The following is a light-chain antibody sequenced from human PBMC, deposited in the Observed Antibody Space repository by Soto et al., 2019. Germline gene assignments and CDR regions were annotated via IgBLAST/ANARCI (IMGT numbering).Light chain of an antibody. CDR3: QRYFTLPRT. Sequence: DIQMTQSPSSLSAFVGDRVTITCQASQDISYYLNWYQQKPGKAPKLLIYDASSLESGVPSRFSGGGSGTDFTFTITGLQPEDIATYFCQRYFTLPRTFGGGTKVGIK. J-gene: IGKJ4*01. CDR2: DAS. V-gene: IGKV1-33*01. CDR1: QDISYY.